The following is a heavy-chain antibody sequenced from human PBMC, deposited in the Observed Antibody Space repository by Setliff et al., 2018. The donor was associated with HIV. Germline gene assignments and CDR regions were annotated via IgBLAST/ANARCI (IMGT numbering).Heavy chain of an antibody. CDR2: IHSSGPT. CDR3: ARHDADGGGPFFQH. Sequence: SETLSLTCTVSGGSINNYYWSWMRQSPGKGLEWIGYIHSSGPTNYNSSLKSRVSISVDTSKNQFSLKLSSVTAADTAVYYCARHDADGGGPFFQHWGQGTPVTVSS. J-gene: IGHJ1*01. V-gene: IGHV4-4*09. CDR1: GGSINNYY. D-gene: IGHD3-16*01.